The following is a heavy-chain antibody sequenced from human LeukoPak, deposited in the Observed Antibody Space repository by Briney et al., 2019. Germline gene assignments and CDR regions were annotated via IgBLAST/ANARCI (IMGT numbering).Heavy chain of an antibody. CDR3: AKVSGGGLYYDGMDV. CDR1: GFTFNSCA. D-gene: IGHD1-14*01. Sequence: PGGSLRLSCAASGFTFNSCAMNWVRQAPGKGLEWVSVISGSGGTTYYADSVKGRFTISRDSSKNTLYLQMNSLRAEDTAVYYCAKVSGGGLYYDGMDVWGQGTTVTVSS. CDR2: ISGSGGTT. J-gene: IGHJ6*02. V-gene: IGHV3-23*01.